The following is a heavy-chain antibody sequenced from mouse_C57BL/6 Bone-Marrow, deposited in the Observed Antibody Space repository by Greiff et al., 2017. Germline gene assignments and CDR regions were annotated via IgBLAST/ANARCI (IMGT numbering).Heavy chain of an antibody. CDR3: ATVRGAY. CDR1: GFTFSSYG. CDR2: ISSGGSYT. Sequence: VQLQQSGGDLVKPGGSLKLSCAASGFTFSSYGMSWVRQTPDKRLEWVATISSGGSYTYSPDSVKGRFTISRDNAKNTLYLQMSSLKSEDTAMYYCATVRGAYWGQGTLVTVSA. D-gene: IGHD1-1*01. J-gene: IGHJ3*01. V-gene: IGHV5-6*01.